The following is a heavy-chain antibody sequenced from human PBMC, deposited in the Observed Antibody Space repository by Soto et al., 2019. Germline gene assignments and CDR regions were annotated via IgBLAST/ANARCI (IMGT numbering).Heavy chain of an antibody. V-gene: IGHV3-23*01. Sequence: DVQLLESGGGLVQPGGSLRLSCVVSGFTFSSYAMSWVRQAPGKGLEWVSSISGSGGNIYYADSVKGRFTISRDNSKNRLHLQMNSLRAEHTAVYYCAKPDSGWYPKLMNGMDVWGQGTTVTVSS. CDR1: GFTFSSYA. CDR2: ISGSGGNI. D-gene: IGHD6-19*01. CDR3: AKPDSGWYPKLMNGMDV. J-gene: IGHJ6*02.